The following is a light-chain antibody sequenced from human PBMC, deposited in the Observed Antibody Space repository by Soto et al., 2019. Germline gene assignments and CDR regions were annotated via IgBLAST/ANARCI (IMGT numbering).Light chain of an antibody. CDR2: WAS. J-gene: IGKJ2*01. CDR3: QQYYSPPRYT. V-gene: IGKV4-1*01. CDR1: QNLLSNSNNMHY. Sequence: DIVMTQSPDSLAVSLGERVTINCKSSQNLLSNSNNMHYLAWYQQKPGQPPKLLIYWASSRESGVPDRFSGSGSATDFTLTISNLQAEDVAVYYCQQYYSPPRYTFGQGTKLEIK.